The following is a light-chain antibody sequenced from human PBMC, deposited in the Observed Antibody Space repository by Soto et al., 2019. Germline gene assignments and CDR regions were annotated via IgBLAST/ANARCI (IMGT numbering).Light chain of an antibody. Sequence: EIVLTQSPGTLSLSPGERATLSCRASQSVSSSYLAWYQQKPGHAPSLLIYGASRRATGIPDRFSGSGSGTDFTLTISRLEPEDFAVYYRQQYDSSPITFGQGTRLEIK. V-gene: IGKV3-20*01. CDR1: QSVSSSY. CDR3: QQYDSSPIT. J-gene: IGKJ5*01. CDR2: GAS.